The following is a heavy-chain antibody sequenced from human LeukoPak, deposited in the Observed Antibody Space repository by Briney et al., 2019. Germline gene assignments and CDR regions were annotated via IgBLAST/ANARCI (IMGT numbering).Heavy chain of an antibody. Sequence: ASVTVSRKASGYSLTGYYIHWVRQAPGQGLEWMGWINPKSGGTKYAQKFQGRVTMTRDTSISTAHMELSRLRSDDTAVYYCARGTLFSSPPDNWFDPWGQGTLVTVSS. V-gene: IGHV1-2*02. CDR1: GYSLTGYY. D-gene: IGHD6-13*01. J-gene: IGHJ5*02. CDR2: INPKSGGT. CDR3: ARGTLFSSPPDNWFDP.